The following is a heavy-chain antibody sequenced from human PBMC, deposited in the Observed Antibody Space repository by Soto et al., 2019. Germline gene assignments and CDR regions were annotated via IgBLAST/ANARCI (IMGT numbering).Heavy chain of an antibody. Sequence: GGSLRLSCAVSGFICSSYDMSWVRQAPGKGLEWVSTILVGGSTHYEDSVKGRFTISRDTSKNTVYLQTNSLTAGDTAFYYCAKATATSGGAFEIYGQGTMVTVSS. CDR2: ILVGGST. J-gene: IGHJ3*02. V-gene: IGHV3-23*01. D-gene: IGHD1-1*01. CDR1: GFICSSYD. CDR3: AKATATSGGAFEI.